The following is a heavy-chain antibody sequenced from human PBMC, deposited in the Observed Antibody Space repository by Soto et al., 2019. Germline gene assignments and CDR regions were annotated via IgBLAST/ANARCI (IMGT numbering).Heavy chain of an antibody. CDR3: ARMRRDGYNSI. CDR1: GGTFSSYA. V-gene: IGHV1-69*13. D-gene: IGHD5-12*01. Sequence: ASVKVSCKASGGTFSSYAISWVRQAPGQGLEWMGGIIPIFGTANYAQKFQGRVTITADESTSTAYMELSSLRSGDTAVYYCARMRRDGYNSIWGQGTLVTVSS. CDR2: IIPIFGTA. J-gene: IGHJ4*02.